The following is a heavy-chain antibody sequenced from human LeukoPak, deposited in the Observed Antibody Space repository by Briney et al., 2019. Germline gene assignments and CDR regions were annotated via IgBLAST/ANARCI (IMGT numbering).Heavy chain of an antibody. CDR1: GGSISSYY. D-gene: IGHD2-2*01. CDR2: VYYSGST. Sequence: SETLSLTCTVSGGSISSYYWSWIRQPPGKGLEWIGYVYYSGSTNYNPSLKSRVTISVDTSKNQFSQRLSSVTAADTAVYYCARDEGYCSSTSCHVGYFDYWGQGTLVTVSS. J-gene: IGHJ4*02. V-gene: IGHV4-59*01. CDR3: ARDEGYCSSTSCHVGYFDY.